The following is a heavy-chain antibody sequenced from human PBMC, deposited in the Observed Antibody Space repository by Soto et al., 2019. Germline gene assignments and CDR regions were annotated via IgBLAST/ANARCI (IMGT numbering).Heavy chain of an antibody. D-gene: IGHD1-26*01. Sequence: ESLKISCKGSGYSFTSYWIAWVRQMPGQGLEWMGIIYPGDSDVTYSPSFQGQVTISADKSINIAYLQWSSLKAPDTAMYYCARQWGSYTYLDYWGQGTLVTVS. CDR3: ARQWGSYTYLDY. J-gene: IGHJ4*02. CDR2: IYPGDSDV. CDR1: GYSFTSYW. V-gene: IGHV5-51*01.